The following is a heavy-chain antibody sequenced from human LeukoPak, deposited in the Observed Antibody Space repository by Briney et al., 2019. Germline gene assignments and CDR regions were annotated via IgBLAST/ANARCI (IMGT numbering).Heavy chain of an antibody. D-gene: IGHD3-16*01. CDR1: GYTFTSYW. J-gene: IGHJ4*02. CDR2: IYPGDSDT. V-gene: IGHV5-51*03. Sequence: GASVKVSCKASGYTFTSYWIGWVRQMPGKGLEWMGIIYPGDSDTRYSPSFQGQVTISADKSISTAYLQWSSLKASDTAMYYCAGGGGDHEFDYWGQGTLVTVSS. CDR3: AGGGGDHEFDY.